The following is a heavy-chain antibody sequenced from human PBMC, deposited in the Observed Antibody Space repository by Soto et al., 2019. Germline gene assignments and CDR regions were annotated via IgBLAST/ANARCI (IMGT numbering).Heavy chain of an antibody. CDR3: ARRRSSWYVDY. CDR1: GGSISSSNYY. D-gene: IGHD6-13*01. V-gene: IGHV4-39*01. CDR2: IYYSGST. J-gene: IGHJ4*02. Sequence: SETLSLTCTVSGGSISSSNYYWGWIRQPPGKGLEWFGNIYYSGSTYYNPSLKSRVTISVDTSKNQFSLKLSSVTAADTAVYYCARRRSSWYVDYWGQGTLVTVSS.